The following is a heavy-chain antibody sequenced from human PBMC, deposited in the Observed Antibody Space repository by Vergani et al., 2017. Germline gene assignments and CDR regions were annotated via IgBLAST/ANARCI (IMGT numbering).Heavy chain of an antibody. D-gene: IGHD1-14*01. CDR2: IYTSGST. Sequence: QVQLQESGPGLVKPSQTLSLTCTVSGGSISSGSYYWSWIRQPAGKGREWIGRIYTSGSTNYNPSLKSRFTISVDTSKNQFSLKLSSVTAADTAVYYCARGTNRKDWFDPWGQGTLVTVSS. V-gene: IGHV4-61*02. J-gene: IGHJ5*02. CDR3: ARGTNRKDWFDP. CDR1: GGSISSGSYY.